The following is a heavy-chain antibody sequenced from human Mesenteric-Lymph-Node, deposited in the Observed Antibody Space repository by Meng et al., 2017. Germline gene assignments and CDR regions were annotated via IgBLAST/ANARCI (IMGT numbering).Heavy chain of an antibody. J-gene: IGHJ4*02. CDR3: ARGRLGAD. CDR1: GFNFASYA. D-gene: IGHD3-10*01. CDR2: ISSSSNYI. Sequence: GESLKISCAASGFNFASYAMNWVRQAPGMGLEWVSSISSSSNYIFYSDSVKGRFTISRDNAKKSLFLQMNSLSAEDTAVYYCARGRLGADWGQGTLVTVSS. V-gene: IGHV3-21*01.